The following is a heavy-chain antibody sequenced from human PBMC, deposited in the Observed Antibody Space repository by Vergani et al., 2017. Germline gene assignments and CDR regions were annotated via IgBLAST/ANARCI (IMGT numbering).Heavy chain of an antibody. J-gene: IGHJ4*02. D-gene: IGHD1-1*01. Sequence: QVQLVQSGAEVKKPGSSVKVSCKASGGTFSSYTISWVRQAPGQGLEWMGRIIPILGIANYAQKFQGRVTITAAKSTSTAYMELSSLRSEDTAVYYCARSGSTTGTTVFWGQGTLVTVSS. CDR1: GGTFSSYT. V-gene: IGHV1-69*02. CDR3: ARSGSTTGTTVF. CDR2: IIPILGIA.